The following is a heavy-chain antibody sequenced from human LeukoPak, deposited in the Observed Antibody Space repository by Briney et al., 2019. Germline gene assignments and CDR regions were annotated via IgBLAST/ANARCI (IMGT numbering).Heavy chain of an antibody. CDR1: GGSFSGYY. J-gene: IGHJ6*03. D-gene: IGHD2-2*01. V-gene: IGHV4-34*01. Sequence: SETLSLTCAVYGGSFSGYYWSWIRQPPGKGLEWIGSIYYSGSTYYNPSLKSRVTISVDTSKNQFSLKLSSVTAADTAVYYCAGLGYCSSTSCYDAEYYYYYMDVWGKGTTVTVSS. CDR3: AGLGYCSSTSCYDAEYYYYYMDV. CDR2: IYYSGST.